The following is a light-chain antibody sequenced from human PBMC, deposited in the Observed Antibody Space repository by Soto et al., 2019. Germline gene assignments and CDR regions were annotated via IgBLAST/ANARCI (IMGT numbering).Light chain of an antibody. V-gene: IGLV4-69*01. J-gene: IGLJ2*01. CDR3: QTWGTGFQV. CDR1: SGHSSYA. CDR2: LNNDGSH. Sequence: QPVLTQSPSASGSLGASVKLTCTLSSGHSSYALAWHQKQPGKGPRYLMDLNNDGSHTKGDGIPDRFSGSSSGAERYLIISSLQSEDEADYYCQTWGTGFQVFGGGTKLTVL.